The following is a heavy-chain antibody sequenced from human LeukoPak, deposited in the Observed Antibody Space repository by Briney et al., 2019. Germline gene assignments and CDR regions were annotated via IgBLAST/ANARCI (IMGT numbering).Heavy chain of an antibody. V-gene: IGHV4-31*03. J-gene: IGHJ3*02. Sequence: SETLSLTCTISGGSISSGGSYWSWIRQHPVKGLEWIGYINYRGSAYYNPSLKSRVTISVDTSKNQFSLKLTSVTAADTAVYYCARDTVPGDSFDIWGQGTMVTVSS. CDR1: GGSISSGGSY. CDR3: ARDTVPGDSFDI. CDR2: INYRGSA.